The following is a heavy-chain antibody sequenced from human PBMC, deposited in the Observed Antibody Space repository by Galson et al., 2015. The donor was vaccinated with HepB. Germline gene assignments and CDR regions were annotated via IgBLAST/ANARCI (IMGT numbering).Heavy chain of an antibody. V-gene: IGHV4-39*07. Sequence: ETLSLTCTVSGGSISSSSYYWGWIRQPPGKGLEWIGSIYYSGSTYYNPSLKSRVTISVDTSKNQFSLKLSSVTAADTAVYYCASAADYDILTGYYYYGMDVWGQGTTVTVSS. CDR2: IYYSGST. D-gene: IGHD3-9*01. CDR1: GGSISSSSYY. CDR3: ASAADYDILTGYYYYGMDV. J-gene: IGHJ6*02.